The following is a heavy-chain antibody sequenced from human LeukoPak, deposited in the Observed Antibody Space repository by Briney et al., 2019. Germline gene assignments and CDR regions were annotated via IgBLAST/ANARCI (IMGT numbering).Heavy chain of an antibody. CDR1: GDSISTYY. D-gene: IGHD2/OR15-2a*01. J-gene: IGHJ4*02. CDR3: VRQSQIYDF. Sequence: SETLSLTCTVSGDSISTYYYSWIRQPPGKGLEWIGYIYYSGSTNYNPSLKSRVTMSIETSKNQFSLNLRSVTAADTAVYYCVRQSQIYDFWGQGTLVTVSS. CDR2: IYYSGST. V-gene: IGHV4-59*08.